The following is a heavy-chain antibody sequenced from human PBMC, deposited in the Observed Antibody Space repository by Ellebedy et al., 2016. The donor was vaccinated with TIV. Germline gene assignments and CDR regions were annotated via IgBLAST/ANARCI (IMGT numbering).Heavy chain of an antibody. J-gene: IGHJ4*02. D-gene: IGHD5-18*01. CDR2: VYYSGST. Sequence: MPSETLSLTCTVSAYSMNNYYWSWVRQPPGKGLEWIGYVYYSGSTNYNPSLKSRVTISVDTSKKQFFLKLSSVTAADTAVYYCASAGIQLWLGYFDYWGQGTLVTVSS. CDR3: ASAGIQLWLGYFDY. V-gene: IGHV4-59*08. CDR1: AYSMNNYY.